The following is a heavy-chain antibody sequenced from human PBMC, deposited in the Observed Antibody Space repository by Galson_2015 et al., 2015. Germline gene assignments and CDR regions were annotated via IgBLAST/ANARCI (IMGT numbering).Heavy chain of an antibody. CDR3: ASKRDGYGVPFDY. CDR2: LNTGNGNT. Sequence: SVKVSCKGSGYIFTSNPIHWVRQAPGQRLEWMGWLNTGNGNTKYSQKLQGRVTFTRDTSASTAHMELSSLSSEDTALYYCASKRDGYGVPFDYWGQGTLVTVAS. D-gene: IGHD5-24*01. J-gene: IGHJ4*02. CDR1: GYIFTSNP. V-gene: IGHV1-3*04.